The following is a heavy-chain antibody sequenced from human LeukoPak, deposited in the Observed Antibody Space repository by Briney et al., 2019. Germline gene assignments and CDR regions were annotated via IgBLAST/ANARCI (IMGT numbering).Heavy chain of an antibody. V-gene: IGHV4-30-2*01. CDR3: ARALSSGYDFSYFDY. J-gene: IGHJ4*02. CDR2: IYHTGST. Sequence: SETLSLTCAVSGGSINNDDYSWSCIRQPPGKGLEWIGYIYHTGSTYYNPSLKSRVTMSVDRSKSQFSLNLSSVTAADTAVYYCARALSSGYDFSYFDYWGQGTLVTVSS. D-gene: IGHD5-12*01. CDR1: GGSINNDDYS.